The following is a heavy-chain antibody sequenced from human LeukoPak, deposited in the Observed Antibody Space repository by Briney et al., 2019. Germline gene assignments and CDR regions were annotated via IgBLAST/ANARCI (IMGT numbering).Heavy chain of an antibody. J-gene: IGHJ3*02. V-gene: IGHV4-4*02. Sequence: PSETLSLTCAVSGGSISSSNWWSWVRQPPGKGLEWIGEIYHSGSTNYNPSLKSRVTMSVDTSKNQFSLKLSSVTAADTAVYYCARHGNVRSFDGFDIWGQGTMVTVSS. D-gene: IGHD1-26*01. CDR1: GGSISSSNW. CDR2: IYHSGST. CDR3: ARHGNVRSFDGFDI.